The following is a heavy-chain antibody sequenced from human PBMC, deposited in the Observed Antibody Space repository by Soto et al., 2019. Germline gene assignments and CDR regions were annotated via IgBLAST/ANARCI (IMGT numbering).Heavy chain of an antibody. D-gene: IGHD6-13*01. CDR1: GFTFNSFA. V-gene: IGHV3-64D*06. Sequence: EVQLVESGGGLVQPGGSLRLSCSASGFTFNSFAMHWVHQAPGKGLEYVAGISGNGGATYYADSAKGRFTISRDNSKNTLYFQMSSLGADDMAVYYCVKGRKAAGNTLKAVGMDVWGQGTTVIVSS. CDR2: ISGNGGAT. CDR3: VKGRKAAGNTLKAVGMDV. J-gene: IGHJ6*02.